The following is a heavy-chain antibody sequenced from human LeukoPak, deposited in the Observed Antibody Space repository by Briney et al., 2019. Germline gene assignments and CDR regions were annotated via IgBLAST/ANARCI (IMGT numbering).Heavy chain of an antibody. D-gene: IGHD3-3*01. V-gene: IGHV3-48*01. CDR1: GFTFTIFG. Sequence: GGSLRLSCATAGFTFTIFGINWVRQAPGKGPEWVSYIDARSGITYYADSMQGRFTISRDNAKESVFLQMNGLRVDDTAVYYCARTYDFGRGPPGDAFDNWGQGTPVIVSS. CDR3: ARTYDFGRGPPGDAFDN. CDR2: IDARSGIT. J-gene: IGHJ3*02.